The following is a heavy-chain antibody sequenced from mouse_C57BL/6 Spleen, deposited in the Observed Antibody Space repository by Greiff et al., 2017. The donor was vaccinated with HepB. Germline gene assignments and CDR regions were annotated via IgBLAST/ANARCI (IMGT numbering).Heavy chain of an antibody. J-gene: IGHJ1*03. CDR2: IYPRDGST. Sequence: QVQLKESGPELVKPGASVKLSCKASGYTFTSYDINWVKQRPGQGLEWIGWIYPRDGSTKYNEKFKGKATLTVDTSSSTAYMELHSLTSEDSAVYFCARYPIYYGNYVWYFDVWCTGTTVTVSS. D-gene: IGHD2-1*01. V-gene: IGHV1-85*01. CDR1: GYTFTSYD. CDR3: ARYPIYYGNYVWYFDV.